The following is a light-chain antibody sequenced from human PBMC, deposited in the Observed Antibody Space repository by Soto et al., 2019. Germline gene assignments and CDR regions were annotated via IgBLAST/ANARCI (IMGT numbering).Light chain of an antibody. CDR2: GNS. J-gene: IGLJ2*01. V-gene: IGLV1-40*01. CDR1: SSNIGAGYD. Sequence: QLVLTQPPSVSGAPGQRVTLSCTGSSSNIGAGYDVHWYQQLPGTAPKLLIYGNSNRPSGVPDRFSGSKSGTSASLAITGLQAEDEADYYCQSYDSSLSGVVFGGGTKADRP. CDR3: QSYDSSLSGVV.